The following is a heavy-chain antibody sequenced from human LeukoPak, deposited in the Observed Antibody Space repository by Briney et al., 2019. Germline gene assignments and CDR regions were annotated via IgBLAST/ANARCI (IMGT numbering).Heavy chain of an antibody. CDR2: ISSSGSTI. J-gene: IGHJ4*02. Sequence: GGSLRLSCAASGFTFSSYEMNWVRQAPGKGLEWVSYISSSGSTIYYADSVKGRFTISRDNAKNSLYLQMNSLRAEDTAVYYCARGFPANIVVVTAIPDYWGQGTLVTVSS. CDR3: ARGFPANIVVVTAIPDY. D-gene: IGHD2-21*02. V-gene: IGHV3-48*03. CDR1: GFTFSSYE.